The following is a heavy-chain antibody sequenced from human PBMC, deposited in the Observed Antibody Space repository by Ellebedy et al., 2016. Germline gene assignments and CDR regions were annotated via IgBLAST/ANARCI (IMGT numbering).Heavy chain of an antibody. CDR1: GFTFSSYW. CDR3: ASRAMAVAGTDPPIDYYYGMDV. Sequence: GESLKISCAASGFTFSSYWMNWVRLAPGKGLEWVSSISRTGTYIYYAGSAKGRFTISRDNAKNSLYLQMNSLTIEDTAVYYCASRAMAVAGTDPPIDYYYGMDVWGQGTTVTVSS. V-gene: IGHV3-21*01. D-gene: IGHD6-19*01. CDR2: ISRTGTYI. J-gene: IGHJ6*02.